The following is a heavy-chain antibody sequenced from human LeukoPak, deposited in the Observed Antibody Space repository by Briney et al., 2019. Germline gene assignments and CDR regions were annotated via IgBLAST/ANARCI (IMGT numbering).Heavy chain of an antibody. Sequence: SETLSLTCTVSGGSISSYYWSWIRQPPGKGLEWIGYIYYSGSTNYNPSIKSRVTISVDTSKNQFSLKLSSVTAADTAVYYCARETPRGLYDYVWGSYRSAGYFDYWGQGTLVTVSS. CDR2: IYYSGST. D-gene: IGHD3-16*02. V-gene: IGHV4-59*01. J-gene: IGHJ4*02. CDR1: GGSISSYY. CDR3: ARETPRGLYDYVWGSYRSAGYFDY.